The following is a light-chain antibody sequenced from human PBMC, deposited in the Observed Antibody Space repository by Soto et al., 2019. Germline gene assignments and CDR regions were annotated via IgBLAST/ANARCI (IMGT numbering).Light chain of an antibody. V-gene: IGKV4-1*01. CDR3: QQSYSSPRT. CDR2: WAS. J-gene: IGKJ1*01. Sequence: DIVMTQSPDSLAVSLGERATIKCKSSQSLLYSSNSKNYLAWYQQKPGQPPKLLIYWASSRQPAVPDRVSGSGSGTDFTPTMSSLQAEDVAVYYCQQSYSSPRTFGQGTKVEIK. CDR1: QSLLYSSNSKNY.